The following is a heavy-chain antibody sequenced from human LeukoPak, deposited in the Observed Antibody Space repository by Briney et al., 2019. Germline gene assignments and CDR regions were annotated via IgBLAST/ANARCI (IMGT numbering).Heavy chain of an antibody. CDR3: ARGPGSGTGGMDV. Sequence: PGRSLRLSCAASGFTISNAWMSWVRQAPGKGLEWVSSISSSSSYIYYADSVKGRFTISRDNAKNSLYLQMNSLRAEDTAVYYCARGPGSGTGGMDVWGQGTTVTVSS. CDR2: ISSSSSYI. D-gene: IGHD3-10*01. CDR1: GFTISNAW. V-gene: IGHV3-21*01. J-gene: IGHJ6*02.